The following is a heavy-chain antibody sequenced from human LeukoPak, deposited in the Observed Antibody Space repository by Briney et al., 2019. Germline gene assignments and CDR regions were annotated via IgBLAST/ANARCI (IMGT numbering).Heavy chain of an antibody. D-gene: IGHD3-3*01. CDR2: LNWLGEEI. CDR1: GFTFDDYS. Sequence: PGGSLRLSCAPSGFTFDDYSMSWIRQAPGKGPEWVSRLNWLGEEIVYAESVKGRFTISRDNAKNSLSLQMDSLRVDATGVYYCARENYDFWTGYYTGGRWFDPWGQGTLVTVSS. V-gene: IGHV3-20*04. J-gene: IGHJ5*02. CDR3: ARENYDFWTGYYTGGRWFDP.